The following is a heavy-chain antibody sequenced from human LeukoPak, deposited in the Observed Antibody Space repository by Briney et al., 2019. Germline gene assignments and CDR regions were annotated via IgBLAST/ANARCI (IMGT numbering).Heavy chain of an antibody. CDR3: ARDTSYYMDV. Sequence: SVEVSCKASGGTFSSYAISWVRQAPGQGLEWMGGIIPIFGTANYAQKFQGRVTITTDESTSTAYMELSGLRSEDTAVYYCARDTSYYMDVWGKGTTVTVSS. J-gene: IGHJ6*03. V-gene: IGHV1-69*05. D-gene: IGHD2/OR15-2a*01. CDR2: IIPIFGTA. CDR1: GGTFSSYA.